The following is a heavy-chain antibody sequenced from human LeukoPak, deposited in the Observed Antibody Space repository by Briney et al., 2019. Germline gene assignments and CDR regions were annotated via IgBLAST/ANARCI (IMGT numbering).Heavy chain of an antibody. Sequence: SETLSLTCTVSGVSISSSSYYWGWIRQPPGKGLEWIGEINHSGSTNYNPSLKSRVTISVDTSKNQFSLKLSSVTAADTAVYYCARGPGYCSGGSCYPFDYWGQGTLVTVSS. CDR2: INHSGST. D-gene: IGHD2-15*01. CDR3: ARGPGYCSGGSCYPFDY. J-gene: IGHJ4*02. V-gene: IGHV4-39*07. CDR1: GVSISSSSYY.